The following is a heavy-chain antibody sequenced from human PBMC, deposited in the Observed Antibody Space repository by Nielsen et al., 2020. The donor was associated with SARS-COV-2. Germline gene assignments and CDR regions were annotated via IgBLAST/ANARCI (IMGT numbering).Heavy chain of an antibody. J-gene: IGHJ4*02. D-gene: IGHD2-2*01. V-gene: IGHV1-3*04. CDR3: ARSRGCSATSCFFDY. Sequence: ASVKVSYKASGYTFTSYAMHWVRQDPGQRLEWMGWINSDSGNTKYSQKFRGRVTITRDTSASTAYMELSGLSSEDTAVYYCARSRGCSATSCFFDYWGQGALVTVSS. CDR1: GYTFTSYA. CDR2: INSDSGNT.